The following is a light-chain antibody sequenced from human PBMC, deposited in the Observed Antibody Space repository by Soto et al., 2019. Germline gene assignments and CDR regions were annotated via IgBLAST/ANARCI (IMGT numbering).Light chain of an antibody. J-gene: IGKJ2*01. CDR3: QQSGSSPFT. V-gene: IGKV3-20*01. Sequence: EIVLTQSPGTLSLSPGDIATLSCRASQTVYSNSLAWYQQKPGQAPRLLIYGASNRATGIPDRFSGSGSGTDFTLAISRLEPEDFAVYYCQQSGSSPFTFGQGTKLEIK. CDR1: QTVYSNS. CDR2: GAS.